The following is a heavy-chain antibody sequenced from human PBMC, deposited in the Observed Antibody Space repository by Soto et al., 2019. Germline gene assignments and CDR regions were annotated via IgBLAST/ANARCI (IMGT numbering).Heavy chain of an antibody. D-gene: IGHD3-22*01. Sequence: GGSLRLSCAASGFTFSDYYMSWIRQAPGKGLEWVSYISSSGSTIYYADSVKGRFTISRDNAKNSLYLQMNSLRAEDTAVYYCARDRNYYDSSGHTNWFDPWGQGTLVTVSS. J-gene: IGHJ5*02. V-gene: IGHV3-11*01. CDR2: ISSSGSTI. CDR3: ARDRNYYDSSGHTNWFDP. CDR1: GFTFSDYY.